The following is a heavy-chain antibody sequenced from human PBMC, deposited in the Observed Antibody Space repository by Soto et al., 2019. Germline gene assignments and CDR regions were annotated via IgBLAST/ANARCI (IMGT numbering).Heavy chain of an antibody. CDR3: SGGVGDAF. V-gene: IGHV3-7*01. CDR2: TNQDGSEK. Sequence: EVHLVESGGGLFQTGGALRLSCAISESTVSRDWMNWVRQAPGKGLEWVAHTNQDGSEKYYADSVKGRFTISRDNAKKSLYLQMNSLRAGDTAMYYCSGGVGDAFWGQGTLVTVSS. D-gene: IGHD1-26*01. J-gene: IGHJ4*02. CDR1: ESTVSRDW.